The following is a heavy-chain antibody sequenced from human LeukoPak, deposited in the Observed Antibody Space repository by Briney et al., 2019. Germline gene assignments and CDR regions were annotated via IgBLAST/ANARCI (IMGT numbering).Heavy chain of an antibody. D-gene: IGHD6-13*01. CDR3: ARDLGYSSSWGRNNWFDP. Sequence: GGSLRLSCAASGFTFSSYWMSWVRQAPGKGLEWVANIKQDGSEKYYVDSVKGRFTISRDNAKNSLYLQMNSLRAEDTAVYYCARDLGYSSSWGRNNWFDPWGQGTLVTVSS. CDR2: IKQDGSEK. CDR1: GFTFSSYW. V-gene: IGHV3-7*01. J-gene: IGHJ5*02.